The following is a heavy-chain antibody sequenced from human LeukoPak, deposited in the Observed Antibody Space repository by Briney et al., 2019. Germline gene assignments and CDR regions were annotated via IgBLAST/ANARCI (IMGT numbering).Heavy chain of an antibody. Sequence: GGSLRLSCAASGFTFSNAWMSWVRQAPGKGLEWVGRIKSKTDGGTTDYAAPVKGRFTISRDDSKNTLCLQMNSLKTEDTAVYYCTTDPSDLRYFDWLRRDYWGQGTLVTVSS. CDR3: TTDPSDLRYFDWLRRDY. CDR2: IKSKTDGGTT. V-gene: IGHV3-15*01. CDR1: GFTFSNAW. D-gene: IGHD3-9*01. J-gene: IGHJ4*02.